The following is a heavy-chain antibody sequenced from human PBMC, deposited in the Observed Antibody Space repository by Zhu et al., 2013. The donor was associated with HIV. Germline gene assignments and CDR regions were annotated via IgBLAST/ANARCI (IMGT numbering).Heavy chain of an antibody. CDR2: IIPIFGTA. CDR1: RHLSSYA. Sequence: QVQLVQSGAEVTKPGASVKVSCKALRHLSSYAISWVRQAPGQGLEWMGGIIPIFGTANYAQKFQGRVTITADKSTSTAYMELSSLRSEDTAVYYCARAEGGSGSLGAFDIWGQGTMVTVSS. J-gene: IGHJ3*02. V-gene: IGHV1-69*06. D-gene: IGHD3-10*01. CDR3: ARAEGGSGSLGAFDI.